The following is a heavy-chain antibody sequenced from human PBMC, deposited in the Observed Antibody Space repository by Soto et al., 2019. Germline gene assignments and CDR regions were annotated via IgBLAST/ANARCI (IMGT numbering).Heavy chain of an antibody. CDR1: GGSISSGGYY. CDR3: ARSHEQSGIYYFDY. V-gene: IGHV4-31*03. J-gene: IGHJ4*02. Sequence: SETLSLTCTVSGGSISSGGYYWSWIRQHPGKGLEWIGYIYYSGSTYYNPSLKSRVTISVDTSKNQFSLKLSSVTAADTAVYYCARSHEQSGIYYFDYWGQGALVTVSS. D-gene: IGHD3-3*01. CDR2: IYYSGST.